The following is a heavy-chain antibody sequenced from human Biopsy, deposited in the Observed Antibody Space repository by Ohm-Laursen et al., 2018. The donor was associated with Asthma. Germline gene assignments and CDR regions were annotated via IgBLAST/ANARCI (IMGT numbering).Heavy chain of an antibody. Sequence: SLRLSCAASGFNFHNYGMNWVRRAPGKGLAWVAQILFDGRKINYPDSVKGRFTISRDNSKNMVYLQMNSLRPEDTAVYYCAKDVFPGWELRRGPDYWGQGTLVTVSS. J-gene: IGHJ4*02. D-gene: IGHD1-26*01. CDR2: ILFDGRKI. V-gene: IGHV3-30*18. CDR3: AKDVFPGWELRRGPDY. CDR1: GFNFHNYG.